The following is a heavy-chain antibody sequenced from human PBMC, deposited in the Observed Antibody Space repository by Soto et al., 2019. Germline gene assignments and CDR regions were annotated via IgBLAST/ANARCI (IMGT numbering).Heavy chain of an antibody. CDR1: GGSISSYY. Sequence: KPSETLSLTCTVSGGSISSYYWSWIRQPPGKGLEWIGYIYYSGSTNYNPSLKSRVTISVDTSKNQFSLKLSSVTAADTAVYYCARYLEQSNPPHEYGMDVWGQGTTVTVSS. CDR3: ARYLEQSNPPHEYGMDV. CDR2: IYYSGST. J-gene: IGHJ6*02. D-gene: IGHD6-19*01. V-gene: IGHV4-59*01.